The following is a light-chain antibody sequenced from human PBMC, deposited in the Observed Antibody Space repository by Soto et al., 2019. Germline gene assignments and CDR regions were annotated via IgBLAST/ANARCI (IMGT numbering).Light chain of an antibody. Sequence: ESVLTQSPDTLYVSPGERVTLSCRASQGVSDNLAWYQQKPGQAPRLLIYGASTRATGIPARFSGSGSGTEFTLTISSLQSEDFAVYYCQQYNNWPPWTFGQGTKVDIK. CDR3: QQYNNWPPWT. J-gene: IGKJ1*01. V-gene: IGKV3-15*01. CDR2: GAS. CDR1: QGVSDN.